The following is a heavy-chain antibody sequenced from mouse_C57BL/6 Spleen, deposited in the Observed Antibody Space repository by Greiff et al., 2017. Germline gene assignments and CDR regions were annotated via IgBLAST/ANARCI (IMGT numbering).Heavy chain of an antibody. CDR3: VRGNWDVGGYYYAMDY. V-gene: IGHV10-3*01. D-gene: IGHD4-1*01. J-gene: IGHJ4*01. CDR1: GFTFNTYA. Sequence: VMLVESGGGLVQPKGSLKLSCAASGFTFNTYAMHWVRQAPGTGLEWVARIRSKSSTYATYYADSVKDRFTISRDDSQSMLYLQMNNLKTEDTAMYYWVRGNWDVGGYYYAMDYWGQGTSVTVSS. CDR2: IRSKSSTYAT.